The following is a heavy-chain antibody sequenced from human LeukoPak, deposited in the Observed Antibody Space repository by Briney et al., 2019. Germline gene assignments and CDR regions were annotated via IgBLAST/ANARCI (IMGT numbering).Heavy chain of an antibody. J-gene: IGHJ4*02. CDR1: GYSISSGYY. CDR2: IYYSGST. V-gene: IGHV4-38-2*01. Sequence: SETLSLTCAVSGYSISSGYYWGWIRQPPGKGLEWIGSIYYSGSTYYNPSLKSRVTISVDTSKNQFSLKLSSVTAADTAVYYCARHFKCSGGSCYYYFDYWGQGTLVTVSS. CDR3: ARHFKCSGGSCYYYFDY. D-gene: IGHD2-15*01.